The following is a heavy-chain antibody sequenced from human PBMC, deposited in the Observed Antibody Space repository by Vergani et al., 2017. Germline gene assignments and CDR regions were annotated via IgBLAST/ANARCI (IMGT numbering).Heavy chain of an antibody. V-gene: IGHV4-4*07. CDR2: IYTSGST. CDR1: GGSISSYY. J-gene: IGHJ6*03. Sequence: QVQLQESGPGLVKPSETLSLTCTVSGGSISSYYWSWIRQPAGKGLEWIGRIYTSGSTNYNPSLKSRVTMSVDTSKNQFSLKLSSVTAGDTAVYYCARGRASSGHYYYHYMDVWGKGTTVTVSS. CDR3: ARGRASSGHYYYHYMDV. D-gene: IGHD3-22*01.